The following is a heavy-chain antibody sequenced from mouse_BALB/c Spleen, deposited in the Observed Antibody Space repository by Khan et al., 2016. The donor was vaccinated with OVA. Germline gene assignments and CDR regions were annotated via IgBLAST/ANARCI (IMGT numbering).Heavy chain of an antibody. CDR2: ISGDSSTI. CDR3: ATSYYCGYYFDY. V-gene: IGHV5-17*02. D-gene: IGHD1-1*01. J-gene: IGHJ2*01. CDR1: GFTFSSYG. Sequence: DVQLQESGGGLVQPGGSRKLSCAASGFTFSSYGMHWVRQAPEKGLEWVAYISGDSSTIYYADTVKGRFTISRDNPKNTLFLQMTSLRSEDTAMDYCATSYYCGYYFDYWGPGTTLTVSA.